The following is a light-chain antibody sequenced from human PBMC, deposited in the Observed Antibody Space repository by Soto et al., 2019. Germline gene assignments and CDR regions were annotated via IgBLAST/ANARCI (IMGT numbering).Light chain of an antibody. J-gene: IGLJ1*01. CDR3: SSYTSSSTLLYV. V-gene: IGLV2-14*01. CDR1: SSDVGGYKY. Sequence: QSALTQPASMSGSPGQSITISCTGTSSDVGGYKYVSWCQQHPGKAPKLMIYEVSNRPSGVSNRFSGSKSGNTASLTISGLQAEDEADYYCSSYTSSSTLLYVFGTGTKVTVL. CDR2: EVS.